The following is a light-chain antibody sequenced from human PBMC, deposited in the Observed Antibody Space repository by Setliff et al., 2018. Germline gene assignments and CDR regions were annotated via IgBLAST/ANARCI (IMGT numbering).Light chain of an antibody. Sequence: EIVLTQSPATLSLSPGERATLSCRASQSVSSHLVWYQQKPGQAPRLLIYDTSNRATGIPARFSGSGSGTDFALTINSLEPEDFAIYYCHHRGNRPPWTFGQGTKVDIK. J-gene: IGKJ1*01. CDR3: HHRGNRPPWT. CDR2: DTS. CDR1: QSVSSH. V-gene: IGKV3-11*01.